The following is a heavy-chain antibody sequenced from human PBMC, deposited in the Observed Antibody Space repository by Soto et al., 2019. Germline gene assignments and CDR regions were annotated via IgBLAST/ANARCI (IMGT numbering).Heavy chain of an antibody. CDR3: TRHGDSNLDY. Sequence: GGSLRLSCAASGFTFSGSTMHWVRQASGKGLEWVGRIRGKASNYATSYAASVKGRFSISRDDSKNTAYLQMNGLETEDTAVYYCTRHGDSNLDYWGQGTLVTVSS. CDR1: GFTFSGST. J-gene: IGHJ4*02. V-gene: IGHV3-73*01. CDR2: IRGKASNYAT. D-gene: IGHD2-21*01.